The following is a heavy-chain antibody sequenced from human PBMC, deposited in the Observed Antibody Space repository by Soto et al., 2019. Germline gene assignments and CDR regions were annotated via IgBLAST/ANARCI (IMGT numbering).Heavy chain of an antibody. Sequence: EVQLVESGGGLVQPGRSLRLSCAASGFPFEAYAMHWVRQAPGKGLEWVAGLKWNGDNVGYADSVRGRFTISRDNAKNSRYLQMNSLRAEDTGFYYCTKDAGHCRGVDSFLDTWGQGALVTVSS. V-gene: IGHV3-9*01. CDR2: LKWNGDNV. CDR3: TKDAGHCRGVDSFLDT. J-gene: IGHJ4*02. CDR1: GFPFEAYA. D-gene: IGHD3-10*01.